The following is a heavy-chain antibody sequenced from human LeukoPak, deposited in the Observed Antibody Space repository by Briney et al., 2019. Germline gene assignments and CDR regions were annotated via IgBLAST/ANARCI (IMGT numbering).Heavy chain of an antibody. CDR1: GYTFSDYY. J-gene: IGHJ4*02. CDR2: INPNSGGT. CDR3: ARGLEMASVLGY. V-gene: IGHV1-2*02. Sequence: SVKVSCKASGYTFSDYYLHWVRQAPGHGLEWMGWINPNSGGTNCAQKFQGRVTMTRDTSISTAYMELSRLRSDDTAVYFCARGLEMASVLGYWGQGTLVTVSS. D-gene: IGHD5-24*01.